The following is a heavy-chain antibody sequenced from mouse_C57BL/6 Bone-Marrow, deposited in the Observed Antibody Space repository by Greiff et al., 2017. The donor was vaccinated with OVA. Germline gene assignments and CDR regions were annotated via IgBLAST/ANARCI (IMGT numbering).Heavy chain of an antibody. V-gene: IGHV5-4*03. CDR1: GFTFSSYA. J-gene: IGHJ3*01. CDR3: ARVGLLRGFAY. D-gene: IGHD1-1*01. CDR2: ISDGGSYT. Sequence: EVMLVESGGGLVKPGGSLKLSCAASGFTFSSYAMSWVRQTPEKRLEWVATISDGGSYTYYPDNVKGRFTISRDNAKNNLYLQMSHLKSEDTAMYYCARVGLLRGFAYWGQGTLVTVSA.